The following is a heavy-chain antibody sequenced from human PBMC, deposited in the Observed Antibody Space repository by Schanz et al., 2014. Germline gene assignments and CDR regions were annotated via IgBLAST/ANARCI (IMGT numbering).Heavy chain of an antibody. CDR2: IKEDGSKK. CDR3: ARDSRYCTGVDCKGDAFDL. J-gene: IGHJ3*01. Sequence: DVQLVESGGGLVQPGGSLRLSCAASGFTFTGHWMSWVRQAPGKGLEWVASIKEDGSKKYYVDSVRGRFTISRDNAKNSLYLQLNSLPAEDTAVYHCARDSRYCTGVDCKGDAFDLWGQGTLVTVSS. CDR1: GFTFTGHW. D-gene: IGHD2-8*02. V-gene: IGHV3-7*01.